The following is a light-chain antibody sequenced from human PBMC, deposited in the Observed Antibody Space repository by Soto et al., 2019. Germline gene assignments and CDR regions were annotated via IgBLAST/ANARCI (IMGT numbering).Light chain of an antibody. Sequence: QPVLTQSPSASASLGASVKLTCTLSSGQSNHAIAWHQQQPEMGPRCLIILYSDGSHTKGDGIPDRFSASSSGAERYLTISSLQSEDEADYYCQTWGTGIHVVFGGGTKLTVL. CDR1: SGQSNHA. V-gene: IGLV4-69*01. J-gene: IGLJ2*01. CDR3: QTWGTGIHVV. CDR2: LYSDGSH.